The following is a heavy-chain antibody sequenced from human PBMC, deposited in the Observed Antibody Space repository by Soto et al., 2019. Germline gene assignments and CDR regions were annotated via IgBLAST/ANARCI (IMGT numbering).Heavy chain of an antibody. CDR3: ARPVVPAAIRTWDLRQEYYFDY. D-gene: IGHD2-2*02. J-gene: IGHJ4*02. CDR1: GYSFTSYW. CDR2: IYPGDSDT. V-gene: IGHV5-51*01. Sequence: PGASLKISCKGSGYSFTSYWIGWVRQMPGKGLEWMGIIYPGDSDTRYSPSFQGQVTISADKSISTAYLQWSSLKASDTAMYYCARPVVPAAIRTWDLRQEYYFDYWGQGTLVTVSS.